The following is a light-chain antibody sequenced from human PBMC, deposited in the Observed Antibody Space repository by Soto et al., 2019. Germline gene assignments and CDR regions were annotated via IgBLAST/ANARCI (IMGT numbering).Light chain of an antibody. J-gene: IGKJ2*01. V-gene: IGKV3-15*01. CDR2: SAS. Sequence: EIAMTQSPATLSVSPGERATLSCRASQSISTELAWYQQIPGQPTRLLIYSASTRATGVPARFTGSGSGSEFTLTISGLQSEDFAIYYCQQCHNWPPTFGQGTRMEI. CDR1: QSISTE. CDR3: QQCHNWPPT.